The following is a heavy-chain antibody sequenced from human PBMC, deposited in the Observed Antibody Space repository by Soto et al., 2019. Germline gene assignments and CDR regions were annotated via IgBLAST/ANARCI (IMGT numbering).Heavy chain of an antibody. CDR2: ISAYNGNT. J-gene: IGHJ4*02. D-gene: IGHD6-19*01. Sequence: QVQLVQSGAEVKKPGASVKVSCKASGYTFTSYGISWVRQAPGQGLEWMGWISAYNGNTNYAQKLQGRVTMTTDTSTSTAYMELRSLSSDDTAVYYCATADPWFGDSSGWYADYWGQGTLVTVSS. V-gene: IGHV1-18*01. CDR3: ATADPWFGDSSGWYADY. CDR1: GYTFTSYG.